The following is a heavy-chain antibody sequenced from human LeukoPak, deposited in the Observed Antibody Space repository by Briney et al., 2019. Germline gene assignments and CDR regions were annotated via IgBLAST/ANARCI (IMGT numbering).Heavy chain of an antibody. V-gene: IGHV3-64D*06. D-gene: IGHD6-19*01. J-gene: IGHJ4*02. CDR1: GFTFSSYA. Sequence: GGSLRLSCSASGFTFSSYAMHWVRQAPGKGLEYVSAISSNGGSTYYADSVKGRFTISRDNSKNTLYLQMSSLRAEDTAVNYCVKDEWRIAVAQFDYWGQGTLVTVSS. CDR3: VKDEWRIAVAQFDY. CDR2: ISSNGGST.